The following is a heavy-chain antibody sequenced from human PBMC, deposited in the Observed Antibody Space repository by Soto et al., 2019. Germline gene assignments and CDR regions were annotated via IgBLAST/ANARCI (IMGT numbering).Heavy chain of an antibody. CDR3: ASDILTGHDAFDI. Sequence: GGSLRLSCAASGFTFSSYGMHWVRQAPGKGLEWVAVIWYDGSNKYYADSVKGRFTISRDNSKNTLYLQMNSLRAEDTAVYYCASDILTGHDAFDIWGQGTMVTVSS. J-gene: IGHJ3*02. CDR2: IWYDGSNK. D-gene: IGHD3-9*01. CDR1: GFTFSSYG. V-gene: IGHV3-33*01.